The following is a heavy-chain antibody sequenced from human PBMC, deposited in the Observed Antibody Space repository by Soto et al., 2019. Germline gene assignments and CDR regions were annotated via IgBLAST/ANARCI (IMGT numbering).Heavy chain of an antibody. V-gene: IGHV3-11*05. Sequence: QVQLVESGGGLVRPGGSLRLSCEAAGFTVRDYYMTWFRQAPGKGLEWLSYIDSSTKYTNYADSVKGRFTISRDNAKNSLYLQMNSLRADDTAVYYCAREYYYTMDVWGQGTMVTVSS. CDR3: AREYYYTMDV. CDR2: IDSSTKYT. J-gene: IGHJ6*02. CDR1: GFTVRDYY.